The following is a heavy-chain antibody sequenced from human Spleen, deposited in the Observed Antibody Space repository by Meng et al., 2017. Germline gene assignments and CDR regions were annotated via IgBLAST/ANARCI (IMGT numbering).Heavy chain of an antibody. Sequence: QVQLQESGPGLVKPSDPLSLTCAVSGYSISSSNWWGWIRQPPGKGLEWIGYIYYSGSIYYNPSLKSRVTMSVDTSKNQFSLKLGSVTAADTAVYYCARMYYYDSAGYLSFDWWGQGALVTVSS. CDR3: ARMYYYDSAGYLSFDW. D-gene: IGHD3-22*01. J-gene: IGHJ4*02. CDR2: IYYSGSI. CDR1: GYSISSSNW. V-gene: IGHV4-28*05.